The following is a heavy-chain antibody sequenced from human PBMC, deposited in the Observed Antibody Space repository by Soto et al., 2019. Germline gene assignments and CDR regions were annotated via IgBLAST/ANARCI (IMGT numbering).Heavy chain of an antibody. D-gene: IGHD3-10*01. CDR3: ARGYFYGSGTYPIDY. V-gene: IGHV1-18*01. Sequence: ASVKVSCKASGYTFTDYGVTWVRQAPGQGLEWMGWISAYSGNTDYARNVQGRVTMTTDTSTTTAYVELRTLRSDDTAIYYCARGYFYGSGTYPIDYWGQGTLVTVSS. CDR2: ISAYSGNT. CDR1: GYTFTDYG. J-gene: IGHJ4*01.